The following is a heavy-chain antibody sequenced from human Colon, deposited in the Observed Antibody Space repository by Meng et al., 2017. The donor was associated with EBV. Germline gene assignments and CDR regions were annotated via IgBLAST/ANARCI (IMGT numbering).Heavy chain of an antibody. CDR1: GFTFSTYW. V-gene: IGHV3-74*03. J-gene: IGHJ4*02. Sequence: VLLVECGGALVQPGGSLRLSCAVSGFTFSTYWMHWVRQAPGKGLVWISRINENGGTTTYADSVRGRFTISRDNTKNTLYLEMNNLRDDDTAVYFCSRDLAGPFDDWGQGILVTVSS. CDR3: SRDLAGPFDD. CDR2: INENGGTT.